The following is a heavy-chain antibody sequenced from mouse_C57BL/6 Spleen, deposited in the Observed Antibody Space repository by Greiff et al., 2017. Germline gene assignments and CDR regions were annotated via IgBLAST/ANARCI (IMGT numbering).Heavy chain of an antibody. CDR1: GYTFTSYW. CDR2: IHPNSGST. J-gene: IGHJ2*01. Sequence: VQLQQPGAELVKPGASVKLSCKASGYTFTSYWMHWVKQRPGQGLEWIGMIHPNSGSTNYNEKFKSKATLTVDKSSSRAYMQLSSLTSADSAVCYCASSDSLYYFDYWGKGTTLTVSS. D-gene: IGHD3-3*01. CDR3: ASSDSLYYFDY. V-gene: IGHV1-64*01.